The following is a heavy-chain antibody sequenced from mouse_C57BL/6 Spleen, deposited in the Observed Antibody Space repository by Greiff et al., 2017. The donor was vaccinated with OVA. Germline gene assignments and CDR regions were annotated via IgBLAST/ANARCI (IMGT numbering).Heavy chain of an antibody. Sequence: VQLQQSGAELVRPGSSVKLSCKASGYTFTSYWMHWVKQRPIQGLEWIGNIDPSDSETHYNQKFKDKATLTVDKSSSTAYMQLSSLTSEDSAVYYCARGGDYGGFAYWGQGTLVTVSA. D-gene: IGHD1-1*02. V-gene: IGHV1-52*01. J-gene: IGHJ3*01. CDR3: ARGGDYGGFAY. CDR2: IDPSDSET. CDR1: GYTFTSYW.